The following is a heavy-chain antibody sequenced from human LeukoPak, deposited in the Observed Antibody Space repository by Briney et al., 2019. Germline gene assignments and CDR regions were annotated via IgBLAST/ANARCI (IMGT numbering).Heavy chain of an antibody. V-gene: IGHV4-34*01. CDR1: VGPSVVTT. CDR2: INHSGST. J-gene: IGHJ6*03. Sequence: SETLPSPALSMVGPSVVTTGAGSASPQGRGWSGLGEINHSGSTNYNPSLKSRVTISVDTSKNQFSLKLSSVTAADTAVYYCAIEGEMATIPALAYYYYMDVWGKGTTVTVSS. D-gene: IGHD5-24*01. CDR3: AIEGEMATIPALAYYYYMDV.